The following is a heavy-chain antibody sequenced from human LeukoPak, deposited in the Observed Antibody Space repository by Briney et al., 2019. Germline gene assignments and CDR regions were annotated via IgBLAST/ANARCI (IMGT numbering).Heavy chain of an antibody. D-gene: IGHD3-22*01. Sequence: GESLKISCKGSGYSFTSYWIGGVRQMPGKGLEWMGIIYPGDSDTRYSPSFQGQVTISADKSISTAYLQWSSLKASDTAMYYCARPFRGYYYDSSGYYYWGQGTLVTVSS. CDR3: ARPFRGYYYDSSGYYY. CDR2: IYPGDSDT. CDR1: GYSFTSYW. J-gene: IGHJ4*02. V-gene: IGHV5-51*01.